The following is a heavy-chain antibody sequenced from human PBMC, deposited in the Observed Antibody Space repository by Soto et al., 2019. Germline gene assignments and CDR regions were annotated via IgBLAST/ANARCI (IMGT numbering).Heavy chain of an antibody. V-gene: IGHV4-4*02. CDR2: IYHSGST. Sequence: NPSETLSLTCAVSGGSISSSNWWSWVRQPPGKGLEWIGEIYHSGSTNYNPSLKSRVTISVDKSKNQFSLKLSSVTAADTAVYYCASGRDSSSWYFRLDYYYYGMDVWGQGTRVTVSS. CDR1: GGSISSSNW. D-gene: IGHD6-13*01. CDR3: ASGRDSSSWYFRLDYYYYGMDV. J-gene: IGHJ6*02.